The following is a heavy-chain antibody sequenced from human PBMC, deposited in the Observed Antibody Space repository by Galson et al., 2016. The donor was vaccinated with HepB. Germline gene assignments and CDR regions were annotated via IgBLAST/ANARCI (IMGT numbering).Heavy chain of an antibody. CDR3: AGGRAESGSWYGGIDY. D-gene: IGHD6-13*01. CDR1: GYTFTGYY. Sequence: SVKVSCKASGYTFTGYYMHWVRQAPGQGLEWMGWVNPRSGGTNFARKFQDSVTLTRDTSINTAYMDLSRLSSDDTAVYYCAGGRAESGSWYGGIDYGGQGTLVTVSS. CDR2: VNPRSGGT. V-gene: IGHV1-2*02. J-gene: IGHJ4*02.